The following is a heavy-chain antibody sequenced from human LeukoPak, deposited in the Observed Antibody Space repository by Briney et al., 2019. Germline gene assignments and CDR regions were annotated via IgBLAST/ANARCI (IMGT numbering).Heavy chain of an antibody. Sequence: SVKVSCKASGGTLSGYALTWVRQAPGQGLEWMGGIIPFFGSANYAQKFQGGVTITADKSTSTAYMELSSLRSEDTAVYYCARDSLVAYCGGDCYSNWYFDLWGRGTLVTVSS. V-gene: IGHV1-69*06. CDR1: GGTLSGYA. CDR3: ARDSLVAYCGGDCYSNWYFDL. J-gene: IGHJ2*01. D-gene: IGHD2-21*02. CDR2: IIPFFGSA.